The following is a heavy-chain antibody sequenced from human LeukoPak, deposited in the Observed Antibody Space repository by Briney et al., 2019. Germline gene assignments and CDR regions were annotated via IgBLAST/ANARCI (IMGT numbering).Heavy chain of an antibody. CDR3: ARESKWFGEPPVPHYGMDV. CDR2: IYYSGST. Sequence: PSETLSLTCTVSGGSISSSSYYWGWIRQPPGKGLEWIGSIYYSGSTYYNPSLKSRVTTSVDTSKNQFSLKLSSVTAADTAVYYCARESKWFGEPPVPHYGMDVWGQGTTVTVSS. CDR1: GGSISSSSYY. V-gene: IGHV4-39*07. D-gene: IGHD3-10*01. J-gene: IGHJ6*02.